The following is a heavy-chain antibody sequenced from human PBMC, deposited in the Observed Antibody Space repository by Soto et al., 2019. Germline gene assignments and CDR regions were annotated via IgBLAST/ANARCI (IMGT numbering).Heavy chain of an antibody. CDR2: VSHDGRNT. V-gene: IGHV3-30*18. D-gene: IGHD6-19*01. CDR1: GFTFSDYA. CDR3: AKGGRQWLVTSDFNY. Sequence: VQLVESGGGVVQPGRSLRLSCAASGFTFSDYAMHWVRQAPGKGLEWVAVVSHDGRNTHYADSVKGRFTITRDSSRNTVSWEMTRLRAEDTAVYYCAKGGRQWLVTSDFNYWGQGARVTVSS. J-gene: IGHJ4*02.